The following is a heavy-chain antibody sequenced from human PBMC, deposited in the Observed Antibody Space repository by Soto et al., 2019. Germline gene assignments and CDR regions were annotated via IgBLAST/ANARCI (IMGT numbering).Heavy chain of an antibody. CDR3: ARETSTYYYDSSAYLGFDY. Sequence: GGSLRRSCAPSGFTFSSNWMHWVRQAPGKGMVWVSRINSDGSSTSYADSVKGRFTISRDNAKNTLYLQMNSLRAEDTAVYYCARETSTYYYDSSAYLGFDYWGQGTLVTVS. CDR1: GFTFSSNW. V-gene: IGHV3-74*01. J-gene: IGHJ4*02. D-gene: IGHD3-22*01. CDR2: INSDGSST.